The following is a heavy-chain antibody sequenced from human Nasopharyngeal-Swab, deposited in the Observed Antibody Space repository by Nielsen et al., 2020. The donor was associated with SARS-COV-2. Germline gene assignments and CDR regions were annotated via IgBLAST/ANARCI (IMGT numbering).Heavy chain of an antibody. D-gene: IGHD3-22*01. Sequence: ASVKVSCKASGYTFSNYGISWVRQAPGQGLEWMGWINTGSFNTNYAQKLQGRVTMTTDTSTSTAYMELRSLRSDDTAVYYCARMSSGYLDYWGQGTLVTVSS. CDR2: INTGSFNT. CDR1: GYTFSNYG. V-gene: IGHV1-18*01. CDR3: ARMSSGYLDY. J-gene: IGHJ4*02.